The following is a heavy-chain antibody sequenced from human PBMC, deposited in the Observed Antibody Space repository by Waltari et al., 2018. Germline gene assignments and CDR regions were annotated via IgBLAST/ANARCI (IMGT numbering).Heavy chain of an antibody. CDR3: AREVSTVTTDDAFDI. J-gene: IGHJ3*02. D-gene: IGHD4-17*01. CDR2: IYHSGSR. CDR1: GYSISSGYY. V-gene: IGHV4-38-2*02. Sequence: QVQLQESGPGLVKPSETLSLTCTVSGYSISSGYYWGWIRQPPGKGLEWIGSIYHSGSRSYNPALKSHVPISVDTSKIQFSLKLSSGTAADTAVYYCAREVSTVTTDDAFDIWGQGTMVTVSS.